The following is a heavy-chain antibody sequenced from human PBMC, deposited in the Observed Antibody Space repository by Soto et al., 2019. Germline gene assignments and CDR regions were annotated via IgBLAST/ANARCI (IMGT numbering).Heavy chain of an antibody. CDR3: ARGRQGCGSFLKNFFSP. CDR1: GGSISSYY. V-gene: IGHV4-59*01. CDR2: IYYNGNT. Sequence: SETLSLTCNVSGGSISSYYWSWIRQPPGKGLEWIGYIYYNGNTNYNPSLKSRVIMSVDTSKNQLSLNLSSVTAADTAVYFCARGRQGCGSFLKNFFSPWGQGTLGTVS. J-gene: IGHJ5*02. D-gene: IGHD1-26*01.